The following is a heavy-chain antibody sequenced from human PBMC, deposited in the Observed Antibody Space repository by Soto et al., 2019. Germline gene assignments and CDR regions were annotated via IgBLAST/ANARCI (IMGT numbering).Heavy chain of an antibody. V-gene: IGHV3-7*01. Sequence: EGQVLESGGDLVQPGGSLRLSCAASGFTFTNYWMSWVRQASGKGLAWVASIKEDGSQKYYVDSVRGRFTISRDNTKNSLYLQMNSLRDEDTAVYYCERGRSCHPWGQGTLVTVSS. CDR2: IKEDGSQK. J-gene: IGHJ5*02. CDR3: ERGRSCHP. CDR1: GFTFTNYW.